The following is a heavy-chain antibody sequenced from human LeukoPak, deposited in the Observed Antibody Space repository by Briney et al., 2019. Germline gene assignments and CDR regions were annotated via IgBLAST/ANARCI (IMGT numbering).Heavy chain of an antibody. V-gene: IGHV1-46*01. CDR3: AGRPDTAMVAIFDY. D-gene: IGHD5-18*01. Sequence: ASVKVSCKASGYSFTSHYMHWVRQAPGQGLEWMGIINPSGGGTTYAQKFQGRVTMTGDTSISTAYMELSRLSSDDTAIYYCAGRPDTAMVAIFDYWGQGTLVTVSS. CDR2: INPSGGGT. CDR1: GYSFTSHY. J-gene: IGHJ4*02.